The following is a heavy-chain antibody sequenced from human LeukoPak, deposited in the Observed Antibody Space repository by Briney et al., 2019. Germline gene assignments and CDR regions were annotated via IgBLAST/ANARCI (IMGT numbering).Heavy chain of an antibody. CDR1: AFSLNAYN. J-gene: IGHJ4*02. CDR3: VRDRGTYRPIDY. CDR2: ISYTGTYI. Sequence: GGSLRLSCTASAFSLNAYNMNWVRQAPGKGLEWVSSISYTGTYIYYADSVKGRFTISRDNAQNSLYLQMNSLRAEDTAIYYCVRDRGTYRPIDYWGQGTLVTVSS. D-gene: IGHD1-26*01. V-gene: IGHV3-21*04.